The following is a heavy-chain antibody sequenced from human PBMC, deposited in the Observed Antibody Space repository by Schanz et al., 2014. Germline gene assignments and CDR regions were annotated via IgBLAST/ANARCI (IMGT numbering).Heavy chain of an antibody. D-gene: IGHD2-2*01. V-gene: IGHV4-59*08. J-gene: IGHJ4*02. CDR1: GSDIRGFH. Sequence: QVQLQESGPGQVRPSETLSLTCTVSGSDIRGFHWSWIRQSPVKGLEWIGYIAYSGSTNYNPSLQSRVTIALNTSHSQFSLMLSSVTAANTAIYYCSRGECSSTSCHEVAPPDDWGQGTLVTVSS. CDR3: SRGECSSTSCHEVAPPDD. CDR2: IAYSGST.